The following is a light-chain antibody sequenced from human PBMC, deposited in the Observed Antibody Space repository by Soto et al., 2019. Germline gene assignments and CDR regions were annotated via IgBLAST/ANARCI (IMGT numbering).Light chain of an antibody. Sequence: ETVLTQSPATLSLSPGERATLSCRASQRVDIYLAWYQQKPGQAPRLLIYDASNRATGIPARFSGSGSGTDFTLTISSLEPEDFAVYYCQQRSNWPTFGQGTKVDI. CDR1: QRVDIY. CDR2: DAS. V-gene: IGKV3-11*01. J-gene: IGKJ1*01. CDR3: QQRSNWPT.